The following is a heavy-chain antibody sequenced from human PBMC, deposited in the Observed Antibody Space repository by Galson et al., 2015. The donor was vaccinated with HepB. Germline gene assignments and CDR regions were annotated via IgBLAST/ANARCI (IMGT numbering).Heavy chain of an antibody. D-gene: IGHD3-22*01. J-gene: IGHJ4*02. V-gene: IGHV1-18*04. CDR1: GYTFTSYG. CDR3: ARDLSGFDSSGFSY. Sequence: SVKVSCKASGYTFTSYGISWVRQAPGQGLEWMGWISAYNGNTNYAQKLQGRVTMTTDTSTSTAYMELRSLRSDDTAVYYCARDLSGFDSSGFSYWGQGTLVTVSS. CDR2: ISAYNGNT.